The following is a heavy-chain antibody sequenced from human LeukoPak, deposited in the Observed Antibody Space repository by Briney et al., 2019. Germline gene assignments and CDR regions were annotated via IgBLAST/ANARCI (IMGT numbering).Heavy chain of an antibody. J-gene: IGHJ4*02. Sequence: ASVKVSCKASGYTFTSYGISWVRQAPGQGLEWMGWISAYNGNKNYAQKLQGRVTMTTDTSTSTAYMELRSLRSDDTAVYYCARVRVGATREDYWGQGTLVTVSS. D-gene: IGHD1-26*01. V-gene: IGHV1-18*01. CDR1: GYTFTSYG. CDR2: ISAYNGNK. CDR3: ARVRVGATREDY.